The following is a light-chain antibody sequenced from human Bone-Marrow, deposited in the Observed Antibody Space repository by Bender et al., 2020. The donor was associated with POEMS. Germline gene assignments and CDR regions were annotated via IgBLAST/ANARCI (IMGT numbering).Light chain of an antibody. CDR2: RTN. CDR1: NSNIGSHY. CDR3: ATWDGRFGGPV. Sequence: QSVLTQPPSTSETPGQRITIFCSGTNSNIGSHYVSWYQQVPGTAPTLLIYRTNRRLSGVPDRFSSSKSGTSASLAISGLRSEGEADYYCATWDGRFGGPVFGGGAKLTVL. V-gene: IGLV1-47*01. J-gene: IGLJ2*01.